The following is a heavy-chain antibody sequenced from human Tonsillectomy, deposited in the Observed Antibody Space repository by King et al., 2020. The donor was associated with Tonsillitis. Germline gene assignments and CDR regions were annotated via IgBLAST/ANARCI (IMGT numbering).Heavy chain of an antibody. CDR2: MNPNSGNT. J-gene: IGHJ6*02. Sequence: VQLVESGAEVKKPGASVKVSCKASGYTFTSYDINWVRQATGQGLEWMGWMNPNSGNTGYAQMFQGRVTMTGNTSISTAYMELSSLRSEDTAVYYCARALGYYDSSGYYPYYYYGMDVWGQGTTVTVS. V-gene: IGHV1-8*01. CDR3: ARALGYYDSSGYYPYYYYGMDV. D-gene: IGHD3-22*01. CDR1: GYTFTSYD.